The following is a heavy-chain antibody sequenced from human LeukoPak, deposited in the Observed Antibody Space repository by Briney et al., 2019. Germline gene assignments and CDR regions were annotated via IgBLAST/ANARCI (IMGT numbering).Heavy chain of an antibody. CDR3: ARSDGGKEGDY. Sequence: PSETLSLTCTVSGGSISSSSYYWGWIRQPPGKGLEWIGSIYYSGSTYYNPSLKSRVTISVDTSKNQFSLKLSSVTAADTAVYYCARSDGGKEGDYWGQGTLVTVSS. V-gene: IGHV4-39*07. CDR2: IYYSGST. D-gene: IGHD4-23*01. CDR1: GGSISSSSYY. J-gene: IGHJ4*02.